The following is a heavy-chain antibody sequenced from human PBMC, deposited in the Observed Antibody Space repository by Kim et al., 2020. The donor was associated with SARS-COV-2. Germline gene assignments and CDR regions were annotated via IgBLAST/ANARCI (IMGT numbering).Heavy chain of an antibody. Sequence: SETLSLTCTVSGGSISSSSYYWGWIRQPPGKGLEWIGSIYYSGSTYYNPSLKSRVTISVDTSKNQFSLKLSSLTAADTAVYYCARRGWDDFWSGPYYWG. J-gene: IGHJ4*01. V-gene: IGHV4-39*01. CDR2: IYYSGST. CDR3: ARRGWDDFWSGPYY. D-gene: IGHD3-3*01. CDR1: GGSISSSSYY.